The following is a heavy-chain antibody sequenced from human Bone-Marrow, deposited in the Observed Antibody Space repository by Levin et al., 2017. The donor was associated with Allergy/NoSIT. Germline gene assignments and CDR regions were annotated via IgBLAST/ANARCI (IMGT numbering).Heavy chain of an antibody. V-gene: IGHV3-74*01. CDR3: ARSIFGAYWFDP. J-gene: IGHJ5*02. Sequence: GGSLRLSCAASGFTFSSYWMHWVRQAPGKGLVWVSRINSDGSSTSYADSVKGRFTISRDNAKNTLYLQMNSLRAEDTAVYYCARSIFGAYWFDPWGQGTLVTVSS. D-gene: IGHD3-10*02. CDR2: INSDGSST. CDR1: GFTFSSYW.